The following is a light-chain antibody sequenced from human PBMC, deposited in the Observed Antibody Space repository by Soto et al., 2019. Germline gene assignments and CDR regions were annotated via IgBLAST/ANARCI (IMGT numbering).Light chain of an antibody. CDR2: EVS. CDR1: SSDVGGYDY. Sequence: QSALTQPPSASGSPGQSVTISCTGTSSDVGGYDYVSWYQQHPGKAPKVMISEVSKRPSGVPDRFSGSKSGNTASLTVSGLQAEDEADYYCSSYAGSKNFVFGGGTKLTVL. V-gene: IGLV2-8*01. J-gene: IGLJ2*01. CDR3: SSYAGSKNFV.